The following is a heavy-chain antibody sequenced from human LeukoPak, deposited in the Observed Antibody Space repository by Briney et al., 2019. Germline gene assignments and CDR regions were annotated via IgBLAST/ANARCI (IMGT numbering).Heavy chain of an antibody. V-gene: IGHV1-18*01. CDR2: ISAYNGNT. CDR1: GYTFTTYG. Sequence: ASVKVSCKASGYTFTTYGLNWVRQAPGQGLEWMGWISAYNGNTNYAQKFQGRVTMTEDTSTDTAYMELSSLRSEDTAVYYCATGYCSSTSCYTYFDYWGQGTLVTVSS. CDR3: ATGYCSSTSCYTYFDY. J-gene: IGHJ4*02. D-gene: IGHD2-2*02.